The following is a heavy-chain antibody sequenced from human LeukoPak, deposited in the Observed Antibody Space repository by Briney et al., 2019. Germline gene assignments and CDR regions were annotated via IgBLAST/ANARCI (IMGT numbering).Heavy chain of an antibody. CDR3: AKDTDTYGSAYYFDY. V-gene: IGHV3-30*18. CDR1: GFAFSSYG. CDR2: LSYDGNDK. D-gene: IGHD5-18*01. Sequence: AGGSLRLSWAASGFAFSSYGMHWVRQAPGKGLEWVAVLSYDGNDKYYADSVKGRFTISRDNSKKTLYLQMNSLRAEDTAVYYCAKDTDTYGSAYYFDYWGQGTLVTVSS. J-gene: IGHJ4*02.